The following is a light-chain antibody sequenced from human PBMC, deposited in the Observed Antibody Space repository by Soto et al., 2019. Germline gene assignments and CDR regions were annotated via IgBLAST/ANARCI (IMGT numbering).Light chain of an antibody. J-gene: IGKJ1*01. CDR3: QQYGNSRET. Sequence: EIVLTQSPGTLSLSPGERATLSCRASQSVSSSYSAWYQQKPGQAPRLLLYNASSRATGIPDRFSGSGSGTDFTLTISRLEPEDVAVYYCQQYGNSRETFGQGTKVEIK. CDR1: QSVSSSY. CDR2: NAS. V-gene: IGKV3-20*01.